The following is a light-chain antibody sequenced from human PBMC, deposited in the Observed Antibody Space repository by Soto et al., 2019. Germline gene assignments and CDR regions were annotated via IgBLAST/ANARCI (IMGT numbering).Light chain of an antibody. CDR2: GAS. CDR3: QQYGSSPTYT. J-gene: IGKJ2*01. Sequence: EIVLTQSPGTLSLSPGERATLSCRASQSVSSSYLAWYQQKPGQAPRLLIYGASSRATGIPDRFSGSGSGTDFTLTISRLEPEDFAVYHYQQYGSSPTYTFGQGTKLEIK. CDR1: QSVSSSY. V-gene: IGKV3-20*01.